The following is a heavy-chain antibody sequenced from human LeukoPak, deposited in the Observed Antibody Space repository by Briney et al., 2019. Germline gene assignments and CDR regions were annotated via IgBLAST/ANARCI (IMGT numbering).Heavy chain of an antibody. J-gene: IGHJ4*02. V-gene: IGHV4-61*02. CDR3: ARANGQSDFDY. D-gene: IGHD2-8*01. Sequence: SQTLSLTCTVSGGPISSGSYYWSWIRQPAGKGLEWIGRIYTSGSTNYNPSLKSRVTISVDTSKNQFSLKLSSVTAADTAVYYCARANGQSDFDYWGQGTLVTVSS. CDR2: IYTSGST. CDR1: GGPISSGSYY.